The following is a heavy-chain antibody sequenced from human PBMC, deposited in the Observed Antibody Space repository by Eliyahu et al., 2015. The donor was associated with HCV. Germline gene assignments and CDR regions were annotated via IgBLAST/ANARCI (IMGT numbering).Heavy chain of an antibody. Sequence: QVQLQQWGAGLLKPSETLSLTCAVYGGSFSGYYWSWIRQPPGKGLEWIGEINHSGSTNYNPSLKSRVTISVDTSKNQFSLKLSSVTAADTAVYYCARGIRVIVATTKRGHNWFDPWGQGTLVTVSS. CDR3: ARGIRVIVATTKRGHNWFDP. V-gene: IGHV4-34*01. J-gene: IGHJ5*02. CDR1: GGSFSGYY. CDR2: INHSGST. D-gene: IGHD5-12*01.